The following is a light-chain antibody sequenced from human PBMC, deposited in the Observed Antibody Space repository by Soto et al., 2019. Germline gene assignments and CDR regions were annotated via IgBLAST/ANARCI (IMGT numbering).Light chain of an antibody. J-gene: IGLJ3*02. Sequence: QSARTQPASVSGSPGQSITISCTGTSSDVGGYNYLSWYQQNPGKAPKVMIYEVSNRPSGVSNRFSGSKSGNTASLTISGLQAEDEADYYCSSYTTSGTRVFGGGTKLTVL. V-gene: IGLV2-14*01. CDR1: SSDVGGYNY. CDR3: SSYTTSGTRV. CDR2: EVS.